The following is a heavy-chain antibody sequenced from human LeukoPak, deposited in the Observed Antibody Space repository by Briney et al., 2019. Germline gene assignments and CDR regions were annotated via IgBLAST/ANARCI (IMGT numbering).Heavy chain of an antibody. CDR2: IIPILGIA. CDR3: ARGSDYDSGGYYYLGY. J-gene: IGHJ4*02. CDR1: GGTFSSYA. D-gene: IGHD3-22*01. V-gene: IGHV1-69*04. Sequence: ASVKVSCKASGGTFSSYAISWVRQAPGQGLEWMGRIIPILGIANYAQKFQGRVTITADKSTSTAYMELSSLRSEDTAVYYCARGSDYDSGGYYYLGYWGQGTLVTVSS.